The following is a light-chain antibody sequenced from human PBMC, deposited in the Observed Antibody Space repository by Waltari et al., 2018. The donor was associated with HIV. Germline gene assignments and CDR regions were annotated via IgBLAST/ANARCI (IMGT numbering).Light chain of an antibody. J-gene: IGKJ2*01. CDR2: WAS. CDR1: QSVLYSSNNKNY. V-gene: IGKV4-1*01. Sequence: DIVMTQSPDSLAASLGERATINCKSRQSVLYSSNNKNYLAWYQQKPGQPPKLLIYWASTRESGVPDRFSGSGSGTDFSLTISSLQAEDVAVYYCQQYYSAPYTFGQGTNLEIK. CDR3: QQYYSAPYT.